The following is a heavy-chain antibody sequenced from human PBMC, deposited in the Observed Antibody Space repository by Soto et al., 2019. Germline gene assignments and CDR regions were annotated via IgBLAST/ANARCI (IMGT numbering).Heavy chain of an antibody. J-gene: IGHJ3*02. CDR1: GFTFNNYA. Sequence: EVQLLESGGGLVQPGGSLRLSCAASGFTFNNYALSWVRQAPGKGLEWVSGISGSGGGAYNADRVKGRFTISRDNSKNTLYLQMNSLRAEDTDVYYCAKSRGSGTYYNPFDAFDIWGQGTKVTVSS. D-gene: IGHD3-10*01. V-gene: IGHV3-23*01. CDR2: ISGSGGGA. CDR3: AKSRGSGTYYNPFDAFDI.